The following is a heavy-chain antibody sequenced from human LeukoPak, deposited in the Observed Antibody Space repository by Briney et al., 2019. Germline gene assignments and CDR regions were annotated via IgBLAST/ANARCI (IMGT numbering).Heavy chain of an antibody. CDR2: ISSSSSTI. CDR1: GFTLSNYG. CDR3: ARDRLRYFDWLFFLDY. J-gene: IGHJ4*02. D-gene: IGHD3-9*01. Sequence: GGSLRLSCAASGFTLSNYGMNWVRQAPGKGLEWVSYISSSSSTIYYADSVKGRFTISRDNAKNSLYLQMNSLRAEDTAVYYCARDRLRYFDWLFFLDYWGQGTLVTVSS. V-gene: IGHV3-48*01.